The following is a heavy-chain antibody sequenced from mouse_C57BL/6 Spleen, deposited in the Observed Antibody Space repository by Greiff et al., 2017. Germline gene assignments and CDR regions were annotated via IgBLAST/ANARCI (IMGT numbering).Heavy chain of an antibody. CDR1: GYAFSSYW. Sequence: QVQLKESGAELVKPGASVKISCKASGYAFSSYWMNWVKQRPGKGLEWIGQIYPGDGDTNYNGKFKGKATLTADKSSSTAYMQLSSLTSEDSAVYFCARSNSSPYYYAMDYWGQGTSVTVSS. V-gene: IGHV1-80*01. CDR3: ARSNSSPYYYAMDY. D-gene: IGHD1-1*01. J-gene: IGHJ4*01. CDR2: IYPGDGDT.